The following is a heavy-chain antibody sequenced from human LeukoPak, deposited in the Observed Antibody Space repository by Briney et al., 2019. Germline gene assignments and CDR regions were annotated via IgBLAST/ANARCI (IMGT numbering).Heavy chain of an antibody. CDR2: ISGSGGST. V-gene: IGHV3-23*01. J-gene: IGHJ4*02. CDR1: GFTFSSYA. CDR3: AKPTTYCGGDCYGVYY. D-gene: IGHD2-21*02. Sequence: QSGGSLRLSCAASGFTFSSYAMSWVRQAPGKGLEWVSAISGSGGSTYYADSVKGRFTISRDNSKNTLYLQMNSLRAEDTAVYYCAKPTTYCGGDCYGVYYWGQGTLVTVSS.